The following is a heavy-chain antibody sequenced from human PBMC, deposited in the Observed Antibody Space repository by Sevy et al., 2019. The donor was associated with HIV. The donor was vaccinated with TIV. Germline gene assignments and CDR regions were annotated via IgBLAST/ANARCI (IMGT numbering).Heavy chain of an antibody. Sequence: ASVKVSCKASGYTFTSYGISWVRQAPGQGLEWMGWISAYNGNTNYAQKLQDRVTMTTDTSTSTAYMELRSLRSDDTAVYYCARDPFYCSGGSCYPPNWFDPWGQGTLVTVSS. CDR1: GYTFTSYG. V-gene: IGHV1-18*01. CDR3: ARDPFYCSGGSCYPPNWFDP. CDR2: ISAYNGNT. D-gene: IGHD2-15*01. J-gene: IGHJ5*02.